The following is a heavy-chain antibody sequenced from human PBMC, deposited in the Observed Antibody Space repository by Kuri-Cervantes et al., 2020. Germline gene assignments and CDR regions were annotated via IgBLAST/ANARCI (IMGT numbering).Heavy chain of an antibody. Sequence: GGSLRLSCAASGFTFSSYAMSWVRQAPGKGLEWVSSISSSSSTIYYADSVKGRFTISRDNAKNPLYLQMNSLRDEDTAVYYCAREGGFASGSSPLYYYYGMDVWGQGTTVTVSS. CDR3: AREGGFASGSSPLYYYYGMDV. D-gene: IGHD3-10*01. CDR1: GFTFSSYA. CDR2: ISSSSSTI. J-gene: IGHJ6*02. V-gene: IGHV3-48*02.